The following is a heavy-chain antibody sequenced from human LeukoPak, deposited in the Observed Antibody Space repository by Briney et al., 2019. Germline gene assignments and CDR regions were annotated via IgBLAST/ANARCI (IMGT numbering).Heavy chain of an antibody. Sequence: SETLSLTCTVSGGSISSGGYYWSWIRQHPGKGLEWIGYIYYSGSTYYNPSLKSRVTISVDTSKNQFSLKLSSVTAADTAVYYCARESRATQLDCWGQGTLVTVSS. V-gene: IGHV4-31*03. CDR2: IYYSGST. CDR3: ARESRATQLDC. D-gene: IGHD1-26*01. CDR1: GGSISSGGYY. J-gene: IGHJ4*02.